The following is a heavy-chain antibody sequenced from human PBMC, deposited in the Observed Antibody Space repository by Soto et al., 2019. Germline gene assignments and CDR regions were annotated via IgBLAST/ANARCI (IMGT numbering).Heavy chain of an antibody. Sequence: ASVKLSCKASGYTFTSYGISWLRQAPGQGLEWMGWISAYNGNTNYAQKLQGRVTMTTDTSTSTAYMELRSLRSDDTAVYYCARDGEITIFGVVMGGPNWFDPWGQGTLVTVSS. CDR2: ISAYNGNT. D-gene: IGHD3-3*01. J-gene: IGHJ5*02. CDR3: ARDGEITIFGVVMGGPNWFDP. V-gene: IGHV1-18*01. CDR1: GYTFTSYG.